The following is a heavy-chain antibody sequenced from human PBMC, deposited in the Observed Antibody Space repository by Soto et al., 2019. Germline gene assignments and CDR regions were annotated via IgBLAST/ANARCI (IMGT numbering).Heavy chain of an antibody. J-gene: IGHJ5*02. V-gene: IGHV3-64*01. CDR1: GFTFSSYA. Sequence: PGGSLRLSCAASGFTFSSYAMHWVRQAPGKGLEYVSAISSNGGSTYYANSVKGRFTISRDNSKNTLYLQMGSLRAEDMAVYYCARGKVVVAANWFDPWGQGTLVTVSS. CDR2: ISSNGGST. D-gene: IGHD2-15*01. CDR3: ARGKVVVAANWFDP.